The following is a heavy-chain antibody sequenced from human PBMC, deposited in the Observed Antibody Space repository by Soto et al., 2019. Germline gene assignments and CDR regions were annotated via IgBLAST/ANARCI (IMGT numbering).Heavy chain of an antibody. CDR1: GFTFSSYS. Sequence: GGSLRLSCAASGFTFSSYSMNWVRQAPGKGLEWVSSISSSSSYIYYADSVKGRFTISRDNAKNSLYLQMNSLRAEDTAVYYCARVGTIFGAVIAFDIWGQGTMVTVS. CDR3: ARVGTIFGAVIAFDI. D-gene: IGHD3-3*01. CDR2: ISSSSSYI. V-gene: IGHV3-21*01. J-gene: IGHJ3*02.